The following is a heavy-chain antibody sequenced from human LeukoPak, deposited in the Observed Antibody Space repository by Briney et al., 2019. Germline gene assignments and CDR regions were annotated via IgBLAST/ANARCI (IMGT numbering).Heavy chain of an antibody. V-gene: IGHV3-23*01. D-gene: IGHD5-12*01. J-gene: IGHJ4*02. Sequence: PGGSLRLSCAASGFTFTSYSMSWVRQAPGKGLEWVSAISGSGGSTYYADSVKGRFTISRDNSKNTLYLQMNSLRAEDTAVYYCAKDSRGGYDSGRWYWGQGTLVTVSS. CDR3: AKDSRGGYDSGRWY. CDR1: GFTFTSYS. CDR2: ISGSGGST.